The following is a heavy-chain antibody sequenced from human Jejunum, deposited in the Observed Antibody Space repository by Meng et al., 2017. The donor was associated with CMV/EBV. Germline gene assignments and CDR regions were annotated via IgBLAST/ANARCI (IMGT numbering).Heavy chain of an antibody. CDR3: AKGMGPYDFWSGPDY. CDR2: IRFDGRDK. CDR1: FMFNCYA. V-gene: IGHV3-30*02. J-gene: IGHJ4*02. Sequence: FMFNCYAMHWVRQAPGKGLEWVAFIRFDGRDKYYADSVKGRFTISRDNSNNTLHLQMDSLRPEDMAFYYCAKGMGPYDFWSGPDYWGQGTLVTVSS. D-gene: IGHD3-3*01.